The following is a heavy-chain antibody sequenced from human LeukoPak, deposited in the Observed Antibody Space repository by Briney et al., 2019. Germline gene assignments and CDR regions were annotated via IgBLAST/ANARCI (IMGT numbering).Heavy chain of an antibody. V-gene: IGHV1-2*02. CDR1: GYTFTGYY. J-gene: IGHJ6*03. CDR2: INPNSGGT. CDR3: ARAGLEHPVYYYYMDV. D-gene: IGHD1/OR15-1a*01. Sequence: ASVKVSCKASGYTFTGYYMHWARQAPGQGLEWMGWINPNSGGTNYAQKFQGRVTMTRDMSTSTVYMELSSLRSEDTAVYYCARAGLEHPVYYYYMDVWGKGTTVTVSS.